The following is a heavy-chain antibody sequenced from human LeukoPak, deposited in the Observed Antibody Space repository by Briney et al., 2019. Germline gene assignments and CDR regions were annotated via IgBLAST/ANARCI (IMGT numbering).Heavy chain of an antibody. J-gene: IGHJ6*02. CDR2: IYSGAST. D-gene: IGHD3-9*01. V-gene: IGHV3-53*01. CDR3: ARDTRYFDWLLTSYGMDV. CDR1: GFTVSSNY. Sequence: GGSLRLSCAASGFTVSSNYMSWVRQAPGQGLEWVSVIYSGASTYYADSVKGRFTISRDNSKNTLYLQMNSLRAEDTAVYYCARDTRYFDWLLTSYGMDVWGQGTTVTVSS.